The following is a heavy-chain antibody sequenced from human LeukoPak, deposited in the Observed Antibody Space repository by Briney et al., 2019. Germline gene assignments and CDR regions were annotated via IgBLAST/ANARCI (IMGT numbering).Heavy chain of an antibody. J-gene: IGHJ3*02. CDR1: RYTFTSYG. CDR2: ISAYNGNT. CDR3: TTHLPGAFDI. D-gene: IGHD3-10*01. Sequence: ASVKVSCKASRYTFTSYGISWVGQAPGQGLEWMGWISAYNGNTNYAQKLQGRVTMTTNTSTSTPYIELRSLKSDDTDLYYCTTHLPGAFDIWGQGTMVTVSS. V-gene: IGHV1-18*01.